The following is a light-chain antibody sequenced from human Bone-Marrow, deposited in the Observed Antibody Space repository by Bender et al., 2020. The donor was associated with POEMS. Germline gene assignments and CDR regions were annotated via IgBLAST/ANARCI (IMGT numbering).Light chain of an antibody. CDR2: DVS. CDR3: SSYTSNITPV. J-gene: IGLJ1*01. Sequence: QSVLTQPASVSGSPGQSITISCTGTTTDIGGYDYVSWYQHHPDKAPKLIIYDVSHRPSGVSGRFSGSKSGNTASLTISGLQAEDEADYFCSSYTSNITPVFGIGTKVTVL. V-gene: IGLV2-14*03. CDR1: TTDIGGYDY.